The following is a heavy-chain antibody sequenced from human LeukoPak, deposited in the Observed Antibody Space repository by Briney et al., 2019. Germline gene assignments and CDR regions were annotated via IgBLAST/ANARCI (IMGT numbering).Heavy chain of an antibody. D-gene: IGHD2-2*01. V-gene: IGHV6-1*01. CDR1: GDSVSNNSAA. CDR3: ARAADSYYYYGMDV. J-gene: IGHJ6*02. Sequence: SQTLSLTCAISGDSVSNNSAAWIWIRQSPSRGLEWLGRTYYRSKWYNDYAVSVKSRITINPDTSKNQFSLQLKSVTPEDTAVYYCARAADSYYYYGMDVWGQGTTVTVSS. CDR2: TYYRSKWYN.